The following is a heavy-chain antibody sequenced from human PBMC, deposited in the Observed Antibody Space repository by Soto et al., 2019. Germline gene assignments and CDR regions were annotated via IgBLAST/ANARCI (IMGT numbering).Heavy chain of an antibody. CDR2: LIPIFGIA. V-gene: IGHV1-69*08. D-gene: IGHD2-2*01. CDR3: AREDRDRETGLGPAAIDAMDV. J-gene: IGHJ6*01. CDR1: GGTFSRYS. Sequence: QVQLVQSGAEVKKPGSSVKVSCKASGGTFSRYSITWVRQAPGHGLEWIGRLIPIFGIACYAQKFQGRVTIPDDESTSSAYMELGSLRSDDTAVYYCAREDRDRETGLGPAAIDAMDVWGQGTTGTVSS.